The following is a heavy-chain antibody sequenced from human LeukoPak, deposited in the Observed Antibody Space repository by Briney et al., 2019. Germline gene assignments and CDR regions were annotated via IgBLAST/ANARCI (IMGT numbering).Heavy chain of an antibody. CDR1: GDSISSGSYS. CDR2: IYTSGST. D-gene: IGHD2-15*01. Sequence: SETLSLTFTVSGDSISSGSYSWSWIRQPAGKGLEWIGHIYTSGSTNYNPSLKSRVTISVDTSKNQFSLKLSSVTAADTAVYYCAKVRGYCSGGSCQTSWYQHWGQGTLVTVSS. V-gene: IGHV4-61*09. J-gene: IGHJ1*01. CDR3: AKVRGYCSGGSCQTSWYQH.